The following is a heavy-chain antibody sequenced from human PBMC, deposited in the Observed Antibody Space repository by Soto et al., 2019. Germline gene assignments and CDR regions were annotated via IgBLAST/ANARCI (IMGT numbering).Heavy chain of an antibody. Sequence: QVQLVQSGAEVKKPGSSVKVSCKAPGGTLSIYAISWVRQAPGQGLEWMGGITPILDTANYAQEFQGRVTITADDSTSTAHMELRSLRSEDTTVYYCARPLAAGTLHYFYYGLDVSGQGTTVTVSS. J-gene: IGHJ6*02. D-gene: IGHD6-13*01. CDR2: ITPILDTA. CDR1: GGTLSIYA. V-gene: IGHV1-69*11. CDR3: ARPLAAGTLHYFYYGLDV.